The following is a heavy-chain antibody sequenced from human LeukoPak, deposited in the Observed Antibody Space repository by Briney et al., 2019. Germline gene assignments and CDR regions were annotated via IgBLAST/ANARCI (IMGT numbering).Heavy chain of an antibody. D-gene: IGHD6-19*01. V-gene: IGHV3-7*04. CDR3: ARDRPSGWYLQYYFNY. CDR2: IKPDGSDN. Sequence: PGGSLRLSCAASGFTFSNYWMSWVRQAPGKGLEWVANIKPDGSDNYYVDSVKGRFTISRDNAKNSLYLQMNSLRAEDTAVYYCARDRPSGWYLQYYFNYWGQGNLVTVSS. J-gene: IGHJ4*02. CDR1: GFTFSNYW.